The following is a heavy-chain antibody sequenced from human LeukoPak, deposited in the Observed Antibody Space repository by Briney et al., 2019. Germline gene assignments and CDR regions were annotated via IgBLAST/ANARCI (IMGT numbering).Heavy chain of an antibody. CDR1: GFTFSTYS. CDR2: ISYTNII. CDR3: ARDPLYYDMSGDY. Sequence: GGSLRLSCAASGFTFSTYSMNWVRQAPGKGLEWVSYISYTNIIYYADSVKGRFTISRDNSKNTLYLQMGSLRPEDTAVYYCARDPLYYDMSGDYWGQGTLVTVSS. J-gene: IGHJ4*02. D-gene: IGHD3-22*01. V-gene: IGHV3-48*01.